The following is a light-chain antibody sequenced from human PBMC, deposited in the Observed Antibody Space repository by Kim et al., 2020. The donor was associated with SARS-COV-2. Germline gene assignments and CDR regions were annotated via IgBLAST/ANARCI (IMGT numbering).Light chain of an antibody. CDR1: QTVSTY. J-gene: IGKJ4*01. V-gene: IGKV3-11*01. CDR3: QHRKNWPLT. Sequence: EIVLTQSPATVSLSPGERATLSCRASQTVSTYLAWYQQKPGQAPRLLIYDASNRATGIPARFSGSGSGTDFTLTISSLEPEDFAVYYCQHRKNWPLTSCGGTKVDTK. CDR2: DAS.